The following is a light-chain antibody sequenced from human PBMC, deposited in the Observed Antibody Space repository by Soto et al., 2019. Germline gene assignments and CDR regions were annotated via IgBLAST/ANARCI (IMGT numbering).Light chain of an antibody. CDR1: SGSIASND. V-gene: IGLV6-57*04. Sequence: NFMLTQPHSVSESPGKTVTISCTRSSGSIASNDVQWYQQRPGSAPNTVIYENNQRPSGVPDRFSGSTDGSSTSASITISGLQTEDEDYYSGQSDDISTVVFGGGTQLTVL. CDR2: ENN. J-gene: IGLJ2*01. CDR3: QSDDISTVV.